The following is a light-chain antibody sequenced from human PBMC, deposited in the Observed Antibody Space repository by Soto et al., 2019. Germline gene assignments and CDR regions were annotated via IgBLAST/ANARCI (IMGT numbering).Light chain of an antibody. V-gene: IGLV2-14*01. J-gene: IGLJ1*01. CDR2: DVS. CDR3: SSYTTYSTPV. Sequence: QSALTQPASVSGSPGQSITISCTGTSSDVGGYNYVSWYQQYPGKAPQLMIYDVSNRPSGVSNRFSGSKSGNTASLTISGLQAEDEADYYCSSYTTYSTPVFGTGTKLTVL. CDR1: SSDVGGYNY.